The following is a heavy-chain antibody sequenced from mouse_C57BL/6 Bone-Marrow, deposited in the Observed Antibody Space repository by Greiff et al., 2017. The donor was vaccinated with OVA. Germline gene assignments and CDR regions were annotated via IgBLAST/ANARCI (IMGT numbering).Heavy chain of an antibody. CDR1: GYTFTSYW. J-gene: IGHJ3*01. CDR2: IDPSDSYT. V-gene: IGHV1-59*01. CDR3: AREELLAY. D-gene: IGHD2-12*01. Sequence: VQLQQPGAELVRPGTSVKLSCKASGYTFTSYWMHWVKQRPGQGLEWIGVIDPSDSYTNYNQKFKGKATLTVDTSSSTAYMQLSSLTSEDSAVYYCAREELLAYWGQGTLVTVSA.